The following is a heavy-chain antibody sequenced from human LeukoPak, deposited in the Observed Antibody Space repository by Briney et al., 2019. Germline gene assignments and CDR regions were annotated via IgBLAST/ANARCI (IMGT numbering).Heavy chain of an antibody. Sequence: KASQTLSLTCTVSGGSISSGDYYWSWIRQPPGKGLEWIGYIYYSGSTYYNPSLKSRVTISVDTSKNQFSLKLSSVTAADTAVYYCATSLPQGVTTTVFSPLDYWGQGTLVTVSS. CDR1: GGSISSGDYY. D-gene: IGHD4-17*01. V-gene: IGHV4-30-4*01. CDR3: ATSLPQGVTTTVFSPLDY. J-gene: IGHJ4*02. CDR2: IYYSGST.